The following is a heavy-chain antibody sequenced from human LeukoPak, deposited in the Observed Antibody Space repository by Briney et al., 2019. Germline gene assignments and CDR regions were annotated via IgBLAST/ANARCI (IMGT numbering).Heavy chain of an antibody. CDR2: IYYSGST. CDR3: ARDTMNYGDYGYS. CDR1: GGSISSGDYY. Sequence: SQTLSLTCTVSGGSISSGDYYWSWIRQPPGKGLEWIGYIYYSGSTYYNPSLKSRVTISVDTSKNQFSLKLSSVTAADTAVYYCARDTMNYGDYGYSWGQGTLVTVSS. V-gene: IGHV4-30-4*01. D-gene: IGHD4-17*01. J-gene: IGHJ4*02.